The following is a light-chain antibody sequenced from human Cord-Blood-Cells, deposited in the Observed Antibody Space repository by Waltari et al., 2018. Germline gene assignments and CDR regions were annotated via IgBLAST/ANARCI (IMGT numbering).Light chain of an antibody. J-gene: IGKJ4*01. CDR2: DAS. V-gene: IGKV3-11*01. CDR1: QSVSSY. CDR3: QQRSNWRLT. Sequence: ELVLTQSPATLSLSPGERATPSCRASQSVSSYLAWYQQKPGQAPRLLIYDASNRATGIPARFSGSGSGTDFTLTISSLEPEDFAVYYCQQRSNWRLTFGGGTKVEIK.